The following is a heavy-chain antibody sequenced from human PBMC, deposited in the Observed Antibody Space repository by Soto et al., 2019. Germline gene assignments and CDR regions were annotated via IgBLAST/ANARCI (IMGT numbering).Heavy chain of an antibody. CDR2: ISAYNGNT. J-gene: IGHJ3*02. V-gene: IGHV1-18*01. D-gene: IGHD6-19*01. CDR1: GYTFTSYG. Sequence: GASVKVSCKASGYTFTSYGMSWVRQAPGQGLEWMGWISAYNGNTNYAQKLQGRVTMTTDTSTSTAYMELSSLRSEDTAVYYCARGMAGSDRESGRDAFDIWGQGTMLTVSS. CDR3: ARGMAGSDRESGRDAFDI.